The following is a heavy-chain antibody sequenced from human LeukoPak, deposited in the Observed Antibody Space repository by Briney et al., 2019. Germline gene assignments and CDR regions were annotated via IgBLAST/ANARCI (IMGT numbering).Heavy chain of an antibody. CDR1: GGSISSGDYY. D-gene: IGHD2-15*01. J-gene: IGHJ5*02. Sequence: ASQTLSLTCTVSGGSISSGDYYWSWIRQPPGKGLEWIGYIYYSGSTYYNPSLKSRFTISVDTSKNQFSLKLSSVTAADTAVYYCARAIVVVVAATLHLDWFDPWGQGTLVTVSS. CDR3: ARAIVVVVAATLHLDWFDP. V-gene: IGHV4-30-4*01. CDR2: IYYSGST.